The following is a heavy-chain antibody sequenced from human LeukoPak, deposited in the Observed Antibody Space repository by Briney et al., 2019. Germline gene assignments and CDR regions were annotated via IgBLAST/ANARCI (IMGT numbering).Heavy chain of an antibody. J-gene: IGHJ3*02. V-gene: IGHV1-69*13. Sequence: ASVKVSCKASGGTFRSYAISWVRQAPGQGLEWMGGIIPIFGTANYAQKFQGRVTITADESTSTAYMELSSLRSEDTAVYYCARVVPAATDAFDIWGQGTMVTVSS. CDR1: GGTFRSYA. CDR2: IIPIFGTA. CDR3: ARVVPAATDAFDI. D-gene: IGHD2-2*01.